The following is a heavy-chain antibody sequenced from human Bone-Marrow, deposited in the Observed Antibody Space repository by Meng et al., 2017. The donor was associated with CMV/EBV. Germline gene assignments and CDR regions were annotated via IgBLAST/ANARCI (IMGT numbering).Heavy chain of an antibody. D-gene: IGHD4/OR15-4a*01. Sequence: ASGYTFTSCELHGVRQATGQGLEWMGCMNPNRGNTGCAQRFQGRVTMTRNTSISTAYMELSSLRSEDTAVYYCARGRDYGLSLGFDPWGQGTLVTVSS. V-gene: IGHV1-8*02. CDR2: MNPNRGNT. J-gene: IGHJ5*02. CDR1: GYTFTSCE. CDR3: ARGRDYGLSLGFDP.